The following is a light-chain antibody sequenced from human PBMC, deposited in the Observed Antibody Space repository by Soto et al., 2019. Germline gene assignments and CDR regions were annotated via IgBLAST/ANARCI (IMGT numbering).Light chain of an antibody. Sequence: EIVLTQSPGTLSLSPGERATLSCRASQSVSSTYLAWYQQKPGQAPRLLIYDASSRATGIPDRFSGSGSGTDFTLTSSRLEPEAFAVYYCQHYGSSRWTFGQGAKVVIK. CDR3: QHYGSSRWT. J-gene: IGKJ1*01. V-gene: IGKV3-20*01. CDR1: QSVSSTY. CDR2: DAS.